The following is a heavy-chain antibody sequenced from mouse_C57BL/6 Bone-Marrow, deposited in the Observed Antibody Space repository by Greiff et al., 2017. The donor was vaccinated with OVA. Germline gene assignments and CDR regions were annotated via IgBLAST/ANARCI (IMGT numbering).Heavy chain of an antibody. Sequence: QVQLQQSGAELVRPGTSVKVSCKASGYAFTNYLIEWVKQRPGQGLEWIGVINPGSGGTNYNEKFKGKATLTADKSSSTAYMQLSSLTSEDSAVYFCAIRNYGNGDYWGQGTTLTVSS. CDR3: AIRNYGNGDY. V-gene: IGHV1-54*01. CDR2: INPGSGGT. J-gene: IGHJ2*01. CDR1: GYAFTNYL. D-gene: IGHD2-1*01.